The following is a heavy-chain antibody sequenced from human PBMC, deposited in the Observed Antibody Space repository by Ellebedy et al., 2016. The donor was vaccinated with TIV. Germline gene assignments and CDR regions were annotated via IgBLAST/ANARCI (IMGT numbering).Heavy chain of an antibody. CDR1: GDSINSYY. J-gene: IGHJ5*02. CDR2: IYYSGST. D-gene: IGHD4-17*01. V-gene: IGHV4-59*08. Sequence: MPGGSLRLSCTVSGDSINSYYWSWIRQPPGKGLEWIGYIYYSGSTKYNPSLKSRVTISVDTSKNQFSLKLSSVTAADTAVYYCARAISPTTPGNWFDPWGQGTLVTVSS. CDR3: ARAISPTTPGNWFDP.